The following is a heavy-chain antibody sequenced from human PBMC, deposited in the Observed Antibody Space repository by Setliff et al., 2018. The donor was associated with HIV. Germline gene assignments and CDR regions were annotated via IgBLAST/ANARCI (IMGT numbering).Heavy chain of an antibody. Sequence: KASDTLSLTCNVSHSSVSEYYWSWIRQSHGKGLEWIGYVRQGGATKYNPAFQSRVTISLETSKNQVFLSLASVTAADTAVYFCAREDPNTYRPFDYWGQGSLVTVSS. CDR2: VRQGGAT. V-gene: IGHV4-59*02. CDR3: AREDPNTYRPFDY. J-gene: IGHJ4*03. CDR1: HSSVSEYY.